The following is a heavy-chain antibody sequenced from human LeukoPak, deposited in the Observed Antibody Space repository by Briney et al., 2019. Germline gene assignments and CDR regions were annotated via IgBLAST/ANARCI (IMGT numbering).Heavy chain of an antibody. CDR3: RDVFDY. V-gene: IGHV3-30*02. J-gene: IGHJ4*02. D-gene: IGHD3-16*01. CDR1: GFTFSSYG. Sequence: GGSLRLSCAASGFTFSSYGMHWVRQAPGKGLEWVAFIPYDGSDKYYADSVKGRFTISRDNSKNTLYLQMNSLRAEDTAVYYCRDVFDYWGQGTLVTVSS. CDR2: IPYDGSDK.